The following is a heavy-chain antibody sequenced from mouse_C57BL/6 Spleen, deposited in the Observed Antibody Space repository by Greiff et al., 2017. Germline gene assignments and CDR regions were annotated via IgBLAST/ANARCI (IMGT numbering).Heavy chain of an antibody. CDR1: GYTFTSYG. Sequence: LEESGAELARPGASVKLSCKASGYTFTSYGISWVKQRTGQGLEWIGEIYPRSGNTYYNEKFKGKATLTADKSSSTAYMELRSLTSEDSAVYFCARRDDYDPYWYFDVWGTGTTVTVSS. V-gene: IGHV1-81*01. D-gene: IGHD2-4*01. J-gene: IGHJ1*03. CDR3: ARRDDYDPYWYFDV. CDR2: IYPRSGNT.